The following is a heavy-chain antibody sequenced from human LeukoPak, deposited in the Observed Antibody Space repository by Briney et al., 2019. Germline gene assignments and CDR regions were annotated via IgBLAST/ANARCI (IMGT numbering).Heavy chain of an antibody. Sequence: ASVKVSCKASGYTFTGYYMHWVRQAPGQGLESMGWINPNSGGTNYAQKFQGRVTMTRDTSISTAYMELSRLRSDDTAVYYCARDHLPDFWSNFDYWGQGTLVTVSS. J-gene: IGHJ4*02. CDR2: INPNSGGT. CDR1: GYTFTGYY. CDR3: ARDHLPDFWSNFDY. V-gene: IGHV1-2*02. D-gene: IGHD3-3*01.